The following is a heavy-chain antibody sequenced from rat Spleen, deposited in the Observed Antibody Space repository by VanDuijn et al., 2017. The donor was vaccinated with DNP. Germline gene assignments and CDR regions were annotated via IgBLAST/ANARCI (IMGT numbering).Heavy chain of an antibody. CDR1: GFNFNDYW. J-gene: IGHJ2*01. CDR2: INKDSRIK. D-gene: IGHD1-11*01. V-gene: IGHV4-2*01. CDR3: ARRTEGLED. Sequence: EVKLVESGGGLVQPGRSLKLSCAASGFNFNDYWMGWVRQAPGKGLEWIGEINKDSRIKKYNPSLKDKLTISRDNAQNTLYLQMNKLGSEDTATYYCARRTEGLEDWGQGVMVTVSS.